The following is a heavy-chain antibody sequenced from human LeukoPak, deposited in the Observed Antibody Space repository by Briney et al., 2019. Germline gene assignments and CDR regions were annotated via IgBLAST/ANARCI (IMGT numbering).Heavy chain of an antibody. CDR2: ISGSGDST. V-gene: IGHV3-23*01. D-gene: IGHD3-10*01. CDR1: GFTFSSYA. Sequence: PGGSLRLSCAASGFTFSSYAMSWVRQAPGKGLEWVSAISGSGDSTYYGDSVKGRFTISRDNSKNTLYLQMNSLRAEDTAVYYCAKSITMVRGVLYGMDVWGQGTTVTVSS. CDR3: AKSITMVRGVLYGMDV. J-gene: IGHJ6*02.